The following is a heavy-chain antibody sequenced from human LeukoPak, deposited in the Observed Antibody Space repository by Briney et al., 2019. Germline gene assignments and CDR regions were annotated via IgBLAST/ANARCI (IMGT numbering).Heavy chain of an antibody. J-gene: IGHJ5*02. CDR2: IYTSGST. CDR1: GGSISSYY. V-gene: IGHV4-4*07. D-gene: IGHD1-26*01. Sequence: SETLSLTCTVSGGSISSYYWSWIRQPAGKGLEWIGRIYTSGSTNYNPSLKSRVTIPVDKSKNQFSLKLSSVTAADTAVYYCAREEWELLKEGWFDPWGQGTLVTVSS. CDR3: AREEWELLKEGWFDP.